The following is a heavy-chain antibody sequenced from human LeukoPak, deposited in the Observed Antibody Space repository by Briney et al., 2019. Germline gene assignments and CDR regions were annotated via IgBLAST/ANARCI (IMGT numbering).Heavy chain of an antibody. CDR2: IYYSGST. V-gene: IGHV4-59*08. Sequence: SETLSLTCTVSGGSMSPYHWGWIRQPPGKGLEWTGYIYYSGSTNYNPSLNSRVTISVDTSKNQFSLRLSSVTAADTAVYYCARHRTQQRLLLNWFDPWGQGTLVTVSS. J-gene: IGHJ5*02. D-gene: IGHD2-15*01. CDR3: ARHRTQQRLLLNWFDP. CDR1: GGSMSPYH.